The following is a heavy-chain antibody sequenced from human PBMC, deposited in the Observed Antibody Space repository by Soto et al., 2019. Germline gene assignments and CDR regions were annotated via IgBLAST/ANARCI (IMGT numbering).Heavy chain of an antibody. CDR3: ARGAYYDFWSGGYYFDY. J-gene: IGHJ4*02. CDR1: GGSISSGDYY. V-gene: IGHV4-30-4*01. Sequence: QVQLQESGPGLVKPSQTLSLTCTVSGGSISSGDYYWSWIRQPPGKGLEWIGYIDYSGSTYDNPSLKSRVTISVDTSKNQFSLKLSSVTAADTAVYYCARGAYYDFWSGGYYFDYWGQGTLVTVSS. CDR2: IDYSGST. D-gene: IGHD3-3*01.